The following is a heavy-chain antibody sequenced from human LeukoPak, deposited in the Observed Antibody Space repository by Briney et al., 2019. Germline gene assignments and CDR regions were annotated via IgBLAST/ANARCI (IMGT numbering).Heavy chain of an antibody. CDR3: ARGKYGGYFIDY. V-gene: IGHV3-23*01. D-gene: IGHD5-12*01. CDR2: ISGSGGST. J-gene: IGHJ4*02. Sequence: GGSLRLSCAASGFTFSSYAMSWVRQAPGKGLEWVSAISGSGGSTYYADSVKGRFTISRDNAKNTVYLQMNSLRAEDTAVYYCARGKYGGYFIDYWGQGTLVTVSS. CDR1: GFTFSSYA.